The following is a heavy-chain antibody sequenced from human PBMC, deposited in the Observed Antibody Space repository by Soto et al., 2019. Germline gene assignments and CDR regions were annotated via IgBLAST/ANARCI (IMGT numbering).Heavy chain of an antibody. CDR2: VTRSGST. Sequence: PSETLSLTCTCSGGSISSYYWSLIRQPPGKGLEWIGEVTRSGSTNYNPSLKSRVTISIDTSNKHLSLHLSSVTAADTAVYYCARQKVSRFYGEVDFFDYWGRGTLVTVSS. CDR1: GGSISSYY. J-gene: IGHJ4*02. V-gene: IGHV4-59*08. D-gene: IGHD4-17*01. CDR3: ARQKVSRFYGEVDFFDY.